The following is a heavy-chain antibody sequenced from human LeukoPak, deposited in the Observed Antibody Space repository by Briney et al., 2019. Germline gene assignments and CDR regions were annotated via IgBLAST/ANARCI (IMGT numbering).Heavy chain of an antibody. Sequence: GASVKVSCKASGYTFTGYYMHWVRQAPGQGLEWMGWINPNSGGTNYAQKFQGRVTMTRDTSISTAYMELSRLRSDDTAVYYCARDRYYGSGSYTPPFQHWGQGTLVTVSS. CDR2: INPNSGGT. CDR1: GYTFTGYY. J-gene: IGHJ1*01. D-gene: IGHD3-10*01. V-gene: IGHV1-2*02. CDR3: ARDRYYGSGSYTPPFQH.